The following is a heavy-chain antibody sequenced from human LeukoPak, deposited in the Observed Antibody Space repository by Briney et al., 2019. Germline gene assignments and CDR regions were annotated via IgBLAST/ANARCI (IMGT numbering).Heavy chain of an antibody. Sequence: PSETLSLTCSVSDDSITMYYWTWIRQPPGKGLEWIGYVDHTGSTNFNPSLNGRVSISRDTSKNLFSLRLRSVTAADTAVYFCARGRVSSSTYYSTYYYYFYTDVWGKGTTVTVSS. V-gene: IGHV4-59*01. CDR3: ARGRVSSSTYYSTYYYYFYTDV. CDR2: VDHTGST. D-gene: IGHD3-22*01. CDR1: DDSITMYY. J-gene: IGHJ6*03.